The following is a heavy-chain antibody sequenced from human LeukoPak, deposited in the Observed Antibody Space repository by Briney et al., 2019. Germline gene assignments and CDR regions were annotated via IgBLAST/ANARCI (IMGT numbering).Heavy chain of an antibody. D-gene: IGHD4-17*01. CDR1: GGSISSYY. V-gene: IGHV4-59*01. CDR3: ARDIGDDIFDY. Sequence: SETLSLTCTVSGGSISSYYWSWIRQPPGKGLEWIGYIYYSGSTNYNPSLKSRVTISVDTSKNQFSLKLSPVTAADTAVYYCARDIGDDIFDYWGQGTLVTVSS. J-gene: IGHJ4*02. CDR2: IYYSGST.